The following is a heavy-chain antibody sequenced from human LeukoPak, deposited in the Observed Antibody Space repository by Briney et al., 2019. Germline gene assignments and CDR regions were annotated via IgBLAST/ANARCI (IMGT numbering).Heavy chain of an antibody. J-gene: IGHJ5*02. D-gene: IGHD6-25*01. Sequence: PLASVKVPCKASGYTFNTYGISWVRQAPGQGLEWMGWINAYNGDTNHAQKFQGRVTMTTDTSTTTAYMELGSLRSDDTAVYYCARDGSGHWFDPWGQGTLVTVSS. CDR3: ARDGSGHWFDP. CDR1: GYTFNTYG. V-gene: IGHV1-18*04. CDR2: INAYNGDT.